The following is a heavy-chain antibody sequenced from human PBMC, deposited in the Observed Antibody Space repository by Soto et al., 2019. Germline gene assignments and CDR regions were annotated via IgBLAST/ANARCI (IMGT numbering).Heavy chain of an antibody. CDR1: GGSFSGYY. Sequence: SETLSLTCAVYGGSFSGYYWSWIRQPPGKGLEWIGEISHSGSTNYNPSLKSRVTISVDTSKNQFSLKLSSVTAADTAVYYCARGGRDYYGSGSYLNHYYYYMDVWGKGTTVTVSS. CDR3: ARGGRDYYGSGSYLNHYYYYMDV. V-gene: IGHV4-34*01. J-gene: IGHJ6*03. CDR2: ISHSGST. D-gene: IGHD3-10*01.